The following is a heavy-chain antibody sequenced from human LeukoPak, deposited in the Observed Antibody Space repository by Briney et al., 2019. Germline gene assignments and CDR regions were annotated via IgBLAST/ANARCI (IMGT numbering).Heavy chain of an antibody. Sequence: SETLSLTCTVSGGSISSSSYYWGWIRQPPGKGLEWIGSIYYSGSTYYNPSLKSRVTISVDTSKNQFSLKLSSVTAADTAVYYCAISYDFWSGYYNSPDAFDIWGQGTMVTVSS. CDR3: AISYDFWSGYYNSPDAFDI. D-gene: IGHD3-3*01. CDR1: GGSISSSSYY. J-gene: IGHJ3*02. CDR2: IYYSGST. V-gene: IGHV4-39*01.